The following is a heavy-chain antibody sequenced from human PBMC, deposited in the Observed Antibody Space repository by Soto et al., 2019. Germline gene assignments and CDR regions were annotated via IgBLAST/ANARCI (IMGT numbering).Heavy chain of an antibody. J-gene: IGHJ4*02. CDR1: GFSLSTSGVG. CDR2: IYWDDDK. V-gene: IGHV2-5*02. CDR3: AHHPYYGLGSYSFDY. D-gene: IGHD3-10*01. Sequence: QITLKESGPTLVKPTQTLTLTCTFSGFSLSTSGVGVGWIRQPPGKALEWLAVIYWDDDKRYSSSLKSRLTIXXDXSIXQVVLTMTNMDPVDTATYYCAHHPYYGLGSYSFDYWGQGILVTVSS.